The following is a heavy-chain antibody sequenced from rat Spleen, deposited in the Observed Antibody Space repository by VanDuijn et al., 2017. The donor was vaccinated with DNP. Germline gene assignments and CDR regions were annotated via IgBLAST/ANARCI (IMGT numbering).Heavy chain of an antibody. V-gene: IGHV3-3*01. CDR1: GYSITSNYK. Sequence: EIQLQESGPGLVKPSQSLSLTCSVTGYSITSNYKWTWIRKFPGNEVEWMGYINNAGSTNYNPSLKSRFSITRDTSKNQFFMQIDSVTTEDTATYYCAVQLGVFDNWGQGIMVTVSS. J-gene: IGHJ2*01. CDR2: INNAGST. D-gene: IGHD5-1*01. CDR3: AVQLGVFDN.